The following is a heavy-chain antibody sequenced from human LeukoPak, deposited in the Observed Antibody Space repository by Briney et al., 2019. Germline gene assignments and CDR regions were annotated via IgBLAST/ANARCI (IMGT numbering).Heavy chain of an antibody. CDR3: ARPTSSSFAIDY. D-gene: IGHD6-6*01. CDR2: INHSGST. CDR1: GGSISTTSDY. Sequence: SETLSLTCTVSGGSISTTSDYWAWIRQPPGKGLEWIGEINHSGSTNYNPSLKSRVTISVDTSKNQFSLKLSSVTAADTAVYYCARPTSSSFAIDYWGQGTLVTVSS. V-gene: IGHV4-39*07. J-gene: IGHJ4*02.